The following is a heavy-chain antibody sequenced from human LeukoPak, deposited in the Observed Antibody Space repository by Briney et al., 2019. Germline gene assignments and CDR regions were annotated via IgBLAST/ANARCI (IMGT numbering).Heavy chain of an antibody. Sequence: QPGALLRLSCAASGFTFSCYAMSCVRQAPGKGLEWVSAISGGGGSTYYADSVKGRFTISRDNSKNTLYLQMTSLRAEDTAVYYCAKSVVVADLYYYYCMDVWGQGTTVTVSS. D-gene: IGHD2-15*01. CDR1: GFTFSCYA. J-gene: IGHJ6*02. CDR2: ISGGGGST. V-gene: IGHV3-23*01. CDR3: AKSVVVADLYYYYCMDV.